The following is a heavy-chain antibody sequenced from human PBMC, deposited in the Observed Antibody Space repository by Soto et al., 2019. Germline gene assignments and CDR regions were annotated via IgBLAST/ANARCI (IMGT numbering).Heavy chain of an antibody. Sequence: EVQLVESGGGLVKPGGSLRLSCAASGFTFSNAWINWVRQAPGKGLEWVGRIKSKTDGGTTDYAAPMKGRFAISRDDSNNMVYLQMNSLKIEDTAVYYCTTDSYSTIIIVRFDYWGHGTLVTVSS. V-gene: IGHV3-15*07. D-gene: IGHD3-22*01. CDR1: GFTFSNAW. J-gene: IGHJ4*01. CDR2: IKSKTDGGTT. CDR3: TTDSYSTIIIVRFDY.